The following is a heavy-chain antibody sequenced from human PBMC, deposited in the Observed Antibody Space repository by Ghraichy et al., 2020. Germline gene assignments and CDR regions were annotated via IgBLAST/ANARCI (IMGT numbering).Heavy chain of an antibody. D-gene: IGHD2-8*01. J-gene: IGHJ4*02. V-gene: IGHV1-69*04. Sequence: SVKVSCKASGGTFSSYAISWVRQAPGQGLEWMGRIIPILGIANYAQKFQGRVTITADKSTSTAYMELSSLRSEDTAVYYCASGGPIRLVYATTHLDYWGQGTLVTVSS. CDR3: ASGGPIRLVYATTHLDY. CDR1: GGTFSSYA. CDR2: IIPILGIA.